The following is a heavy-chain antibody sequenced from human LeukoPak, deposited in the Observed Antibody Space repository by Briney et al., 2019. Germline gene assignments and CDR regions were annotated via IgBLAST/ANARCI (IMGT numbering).Heavy chain of an antibody. CDR2: INDSGSI. V-gene: IGHV4-34*01. J-gene: IGHJ4*02. CDR3: ATRGYYDVSDY. CDR1: GGSFSGYY. D-gene: IGHD3-22*01. Sequence: SETLSLTCAVYGGSFSGYYWIWSRQSPGKGLEWIGEINDSGSINYNPSLKSRVTISVDASKNKFSLMLSSVTSADTAVYYCATRGYYDVSDYWGQGTLVTVSS.